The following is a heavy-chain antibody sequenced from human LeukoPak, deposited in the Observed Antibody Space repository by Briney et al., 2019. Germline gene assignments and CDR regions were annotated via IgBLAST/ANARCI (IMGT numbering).Heavy chain of an antibody. CDR1: GGTFSSYA. V-gene: IGHV1-69*04. CDR2: IIPILGIA. J-gene: IGHJ6*02. CDR3: ARASSIAAAHYYYYYGMDV. D-gene: IGHD6-13*01. Sequence: GASVKVSCKASGGTFSSYAISWVRQAPGQGLEWMGRIIPILGIANYAQKFQGRVTITADKSTSTAYMELSSLRSEDTAVYYCARASSIAAAHYYYYYGMDVWGQGTTDTVSS.